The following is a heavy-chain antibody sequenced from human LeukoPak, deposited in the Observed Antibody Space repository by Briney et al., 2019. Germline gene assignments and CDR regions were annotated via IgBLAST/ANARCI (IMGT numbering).Heavy chain of an antibody. CDR2: IRYDGSNK. CDR3: AKGTPPLDYFDS. CDR1: GFTFSSYG. Sequence: GGSLRLSCAASGFTFSSYGLHWVRQAPGKGLEWVAFIRYDGSNKYYADSVKGRFTISRDNSKNTLYLQLNSLRAEDTAVYYCAKGTPPLDYFDSWGQGTLVTVSS. V-gene: IGHV3-30*02. J-gene: IGHJ4*02.